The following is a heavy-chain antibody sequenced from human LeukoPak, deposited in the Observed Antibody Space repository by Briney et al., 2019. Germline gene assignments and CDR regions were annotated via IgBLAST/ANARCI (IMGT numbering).Heavy chain of an antibody. CDR3: ARDPSLFSGYLDY. J-gene: IGHJ4*02. Sequence: SETLSLTCTVSGASISGYYWSWIRQPAGKGLEWIGRIYTSGTTNYNPSLQSRVAMSVDTSKNQISLMLTSVTAADTAGYYCARDPSLFSGYLDYWGRGTLVTVSS. CDR1: GASISGYY. D-gene: IGHD3-22*01. V-gene: IGHV4-4*07. CDR2: IYTSGTT.